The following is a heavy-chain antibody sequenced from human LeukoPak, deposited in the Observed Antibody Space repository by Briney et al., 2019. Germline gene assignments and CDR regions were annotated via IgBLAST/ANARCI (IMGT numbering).Heavy chain of an antibody. Sequence: ASVKVSCKASGYTFTSYDINWVRQATGQGLEWMGWMNPKSGNTGYAQKFQGRVTMTRSSSISTAYMELSGLRSEDTAVYYCARTDGDLDYWGQGTLVTVSS. D-gene: IGHD3-10*01. CDR3: ARTDGDLDY. V-gene: IGHV1-8*01. CDR1: GYTFTSYD. J-gene: IGHJ4*02. CDR2: MNPKSGNT.